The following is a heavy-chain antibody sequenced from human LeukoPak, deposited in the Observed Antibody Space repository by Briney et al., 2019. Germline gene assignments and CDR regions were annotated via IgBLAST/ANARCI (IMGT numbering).Heavy chain of an antibody. CDR2: IYYSGST. D-gene: IGHD2-2*03. V-gene: IGHV4-59*08. Sequence: SETLSLTCTVSGDSISSYYWSWIRQPPGKGLEWIGYIYYSGSTNYNPSLKSRVTISVDTSKNQFSLKLSSVTAADTAVYYCARLAIVVVPAAMYYYGMDVWGQGTTVTVSS. J-gene: IGHJ6*02. CDR1: GDSISSYY. CDR3: ARLAIVVVPAAMYYYGMDV.